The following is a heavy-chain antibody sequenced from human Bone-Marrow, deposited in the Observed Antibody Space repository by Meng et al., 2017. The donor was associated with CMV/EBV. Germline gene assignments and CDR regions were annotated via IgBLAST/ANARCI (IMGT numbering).Heavy chain of an antibody. CDR3: ARQNPFFLGMDV. CDR2: IYYSGST. J-gene: IGHJ6*02. CDR1: GGSISSSSYY. Sequence: SETLSLTCTVSGGSISSSSYYWGWIRQPPGKGLEWIGSIYYSGSTYYNPSLKIRVTISVDTSKNQFSLKLSSVTAADTAVYYCARQNPFFLGMDVWGQGTTVTVSS. V-gene: IGHV4-39*01.